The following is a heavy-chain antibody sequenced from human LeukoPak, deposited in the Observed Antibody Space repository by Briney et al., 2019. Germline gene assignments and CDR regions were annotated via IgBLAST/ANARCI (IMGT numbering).Heavy chain of an antibody. D-gene: IGHD1-1*01. CDR3: ARVPPGTGILGY. CDR1: GFTFSSYG. V-gene: IGHV3-33*08. CDR2: IWYDGSNK. Sequence: PGGSLRPSCAASGFTFSSYGMHWVRQAPGKGLEWGAVIWYDGSNKYYADSVKGRFTISRDNSKSTLYLQMNSLRAEDTAVYYCARVPPGTGILGYWGQGTLVTVSS. J-gene: IGHJ4*02.